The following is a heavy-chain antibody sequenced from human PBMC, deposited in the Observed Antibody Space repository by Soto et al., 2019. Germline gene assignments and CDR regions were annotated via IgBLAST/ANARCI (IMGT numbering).Heavy chain of an antibody. D-gene: IGHD1-26*01. J-gene: IGHJ3*02. CDR3: ARGRGGTYDAFDI. V-gene: IGHV4-59*01. CDR1: GGSLSSYF. Sequence: ASETLSLTCSVSGGSLSSYFWSWIRQPPGKGLEWVGYIFYSGTTNYNPSLKSRVTISIDTSRNRFALKLNSVTAADTAVYYCARGRGGTYDAFDIWGQGTMVTVSS. CDR2: IFYSGTT.